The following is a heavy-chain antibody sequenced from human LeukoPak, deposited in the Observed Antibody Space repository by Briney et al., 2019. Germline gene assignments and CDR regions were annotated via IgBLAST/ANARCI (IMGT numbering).Heavy chain of an antibody. D-gene: IGHD6-13*01. CDR1: GLTFSKNW. V-gene: IGHV3-74*01. J-gene: IGHJ4*02. CDR2: IQGDGSNT. CDR3: SRGTSAGGPISPFDF. Sequence: PGGSLRLSCVASGLTFSKNWMHWVRQAPGKGLVWVSRIQGDGSNTNYADSVKGRFSISRDNAKNTVYLQMTSLWAEDTGIYYCSRGTSAGGPISPFDFWGQGTVVTVSS.